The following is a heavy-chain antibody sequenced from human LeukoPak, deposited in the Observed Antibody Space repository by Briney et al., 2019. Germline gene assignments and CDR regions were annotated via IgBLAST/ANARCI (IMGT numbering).Heavy chain of an antibody. CDR2: LYYSGST. J-gene: IGHJ4*02. D-gene: IGHD5-12*01. CDR1: GGSISSSTYY. CDR3: ARQAISGYDPPPFDS. V-gene: IGHV4-39*01. Sequence: PSETLSLTCTVSGGSISSSTYYWGWIRQPPGKGLEWIGNLYYSGSTYYNPSLKSRVTISVETSKNQFSLKLSSVTAADTAVYYCARQAISGYDPPPFDSWGQGTLVTVSS.